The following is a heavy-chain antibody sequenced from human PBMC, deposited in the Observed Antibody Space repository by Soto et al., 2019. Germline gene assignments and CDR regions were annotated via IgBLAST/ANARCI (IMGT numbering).Heavy chain of an antibody. Sequence: QVQLQQWGAGLLKPSETLSLTCAVYGGSFSGYRWSWIRQPPGKGLEWIGEVNHSGSSNYNPSLKSRVTISVDTSKNQFSLKLCSVTAADTAVYYCARGMAVPGHHFDSWGQGTLVTVSS. V-gene: IGHV4-34*01. CDR1: GGSFSGYR. CDR2: VNHSGSS. D-gene: IGHD6-19*01. CDR3: ARGMAVPGHHFDS. J-gene: IGHJ4*02.